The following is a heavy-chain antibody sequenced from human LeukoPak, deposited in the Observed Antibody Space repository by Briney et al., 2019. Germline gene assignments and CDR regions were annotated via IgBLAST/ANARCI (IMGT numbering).Heavy chain of an antibody. CDR1: GYTFTGYY. CDR2: INPNSGGT. D-gene: IGHD3-22*01. J-gene: IGHJ3*02. V-gene: IGHV1-2*02. CDR3: ARMYYYDSSGYYHDAFDI. Sequence: DSLKVSCKASGYTFTGYYMRWVRQAPGQGLEWMGWINPNSGGTNYAQKFQGRVTMTRDTSISTAYMELSRLRADDTAVYYCARMYYYDSSGYYHDAFDIWGQGTMVTVSS.